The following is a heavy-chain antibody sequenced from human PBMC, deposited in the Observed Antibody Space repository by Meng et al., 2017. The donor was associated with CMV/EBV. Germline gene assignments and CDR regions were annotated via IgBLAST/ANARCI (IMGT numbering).Heavy chain of an antibody. J-gene: IGHJ6*02. CDR3: ARVGVGGNPGYYYYYYGMDV. D-gene: IGHD4-23*01. CDR1: GFTFSSYE. V-gene: IGHV3-48*03. Sequence: GGSLRLSCAASGFTFSSYEMNWVRQAPGKGLEWVSYISSSGSTIYYADSVKGRFTISRDNAKNPLYLQMNSLRAEDTAVYYCARVGVGGNPGYYYYYYGMDVWGQGTTVTVSS. CDR2: ISSSGSTI.